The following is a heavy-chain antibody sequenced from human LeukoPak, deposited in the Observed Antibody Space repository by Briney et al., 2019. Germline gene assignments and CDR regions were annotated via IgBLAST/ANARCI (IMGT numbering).Heavy chain of an antibody. CDR2: ISSSSSYI. D-gene: IGHD3-9*01. CDR3: ARDIYDILTGYYATGY. V-gene: IGHV3-21*01. J-gene: IGHJ4*02. Sequence: PGGSLRLSCAASGFTFSSYSMNWVRQAPGKGLEWVSSISSSSSYIYYADSVKGRFTISRDNAKNSLYLQMNSLRAEDTAVYYCARDIYDILTGYYATGYWGQGTLVTVSS. CDR1: GFTFSSYS.